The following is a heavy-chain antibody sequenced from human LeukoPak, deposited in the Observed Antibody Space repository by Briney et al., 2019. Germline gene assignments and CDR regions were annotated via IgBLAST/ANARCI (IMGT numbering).Heavy chain of an antibody. CDR2: IYTSGST. D-gene: IGHD1-26*01. J-gene: IGHJ3*02. CDR3: ARGELLSLGAFDI. CDR1: GYSISSGSYY. Sequence: ASETLSLTCTVSGYSISSGSYYWNWIRQPAGKGLEWIGRIYTSGSTNYNPSLKSRVTISVDTSKNQFSLKLSSVTAADTAVYYCARGELLSLGAFDIWGQGTVVTVSS. V-gene: IGHV4-61*02.